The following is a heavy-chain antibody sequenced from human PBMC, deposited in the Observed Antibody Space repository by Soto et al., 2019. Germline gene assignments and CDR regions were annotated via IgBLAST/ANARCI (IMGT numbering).Heavy chain of an antibody. CDR2: IWYDGNNK. J-gene: IGHJ4*02. D-gene: IGHD2-21*01. CDR1: GFTFSNYG. Sequence: QVQLVESGGGVVQPGGSLRLSCAASGFTFSNYGMHWVRQAPGKELEWVAVIWYDGNNKYYPDSVKGRFTISRDNSNNTLYVQMTSLRAEDTAVYYCARGLHSLFDYWGQGTLVTVSS. CDR3: ARGLHSLFDY. V-gene: IGHV3-33*01.